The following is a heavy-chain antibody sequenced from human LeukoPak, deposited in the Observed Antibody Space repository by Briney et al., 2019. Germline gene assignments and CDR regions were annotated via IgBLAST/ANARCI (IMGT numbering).Heavy chain of an antibody. J-gene: IGHJ4*02. CDR1: GFTFSTYW. D-gene: IGHD1-26*01. Sequence: GGSLRLSCAASGFTFSTYWMAWVRQAPGKGLQWAAQIKEDGSEKYYLESVRGRFTIGKDDEKSSLYLQMTRLTAEDTALYYCVRTGWELDYWGQGTPVTVSS. CDR2: IKEDGSEK. CDR3: VRTGWELDY. V-gene: IGHV3-7*01.